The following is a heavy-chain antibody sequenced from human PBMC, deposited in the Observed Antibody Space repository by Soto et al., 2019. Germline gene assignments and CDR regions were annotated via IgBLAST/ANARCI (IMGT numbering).Heavy chain of an antibody. D-gene: IGHD1-20*01. Sequence: ASVKVSCKASGYTFTSYYMHWVRQAPGQGLEWMGIINPSGGSTSYAQKFQGRVTMTRDTSTSTVYMELSSLRSEDTAVYYCAREPLPYNWNDWFDPWGQGTLVTVSS. CDR1: GYTFTSYY. V-gene: IGHV1-46*01. J-gene: IGHJ5*02. CDR2: INPSGGST. CDR3: AREPLPYNWNDWFDP.